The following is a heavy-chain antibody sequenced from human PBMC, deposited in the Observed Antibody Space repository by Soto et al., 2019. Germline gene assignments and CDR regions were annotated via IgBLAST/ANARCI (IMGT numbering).Heavy chain of an antibody. CDR2: IYYSGST. J-gene: IGHJ6*02. Sequence: PSETLSLTCTVSGGSISSYYWSWIRQPPGKGLEWIGYIYYSGSTNYNPSLKSRVTISVDTSKNQFSLKLSSVTAADTAVYYCARDRGSSYGMDVWGQGTTVNVSS. D-gene: IGHD6-6*01. CDR1: GGSISSYY. V-gene: IGHV4-59*01. CDR3: ARDRGSSYGMDV.